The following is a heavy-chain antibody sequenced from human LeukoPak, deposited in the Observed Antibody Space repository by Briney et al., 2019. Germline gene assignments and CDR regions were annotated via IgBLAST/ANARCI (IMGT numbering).Heavy chain of an antibody. CDR1: GYTFTGYY. J-gene: IGHJ6*03. CDR3: ARPTRAGYMDV. Sequence: ASVKVSCKASGYTFTGYYMHWVRQAPGQGLEWMGIINPSGGSTSYAQKFQGRVTMTRDMSTSTVYMELSSLRSEDTAVYYCARPTRAGYMDVWGKGTTVTVSS. V-gene: IGHV1-46*01. D-gene: IGHD1-14*01. CDR2: INPSGGST.